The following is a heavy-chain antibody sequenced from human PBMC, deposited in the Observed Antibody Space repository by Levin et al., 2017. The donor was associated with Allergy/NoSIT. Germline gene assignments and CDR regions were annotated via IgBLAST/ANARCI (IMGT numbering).Heavy chain of an antibody. CDR1: GYTFSDFF. D-gene: IGHD2-2*01. CDR2: MNPKDGGP. Sequence: ASVKVSCRASGYTFSDFFIHWVRQAPGQGLEYMGWMNPKDGGPNYAQKFQGRVTMTRDTSISTAYMELRRLRSDDTAVYYCAKTYCRSLSCRARGAMDVWGKGTTVTVSS. J-gene: IGHJ6*03. V-gene: IGHV1-2*02. CDR3: AKTYCRSLSCRARGAMDV.